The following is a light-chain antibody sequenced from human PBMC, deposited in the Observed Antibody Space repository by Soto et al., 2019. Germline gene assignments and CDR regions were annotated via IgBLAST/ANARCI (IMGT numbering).Light chain of an antibody. V-gene: IGLV2-14*01. CDR2: EVS. Sequence: QSVLAQSASVSGSPGQSITISCTGTSSDVGGYNYVSWYQQHPGKAPKLMIYEVSNRPSGVSNRFSGSKSGNTASLTISGLQAEDEADYYCSSYTSSSTLYVFGTGTKVTLL. CDR3: SSYTSSSTLYV. CDR1: SSDVGGYNY. J-gene: IGLJ1*01.